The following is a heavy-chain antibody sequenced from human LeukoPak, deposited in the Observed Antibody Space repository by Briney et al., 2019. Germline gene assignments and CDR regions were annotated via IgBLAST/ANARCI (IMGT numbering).Heavy chain of an antibody. CDR1: GGSISSSSYY. CDR3: ARLTPPGYYDSSGYHQFDY. J-gene: IGHJ4*02. V-gene: IGHV4-39*01. Sequence: SETLSLTCTVSGGSISSSSYYWGWIRQPPGKGLEWIGSISYSGSTYYNPSLKSRVTISVDTSKNQFSLKLSSVTAADTAVYYCARLTPPGYYDSSGYHQFDYWGQGTLVTVPS. CDR2: ISYSGST. D-gene: IGHD3-22*01.